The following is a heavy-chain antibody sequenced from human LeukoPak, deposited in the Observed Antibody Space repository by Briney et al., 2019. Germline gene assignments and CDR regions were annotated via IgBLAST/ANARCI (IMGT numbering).Heavy chain of an antibody. CDR3: ARDHPTSWRAFDI. V-gene: IGHV4-59*01. D-gene: IGHD2/OR15-2a*01. J-gene: IGHJ3*02. Sequence: SETLSLTCTVSGGSISSYYWSWIRQPPGKGLEWIGYIYYSGSTNYNPSLKSRVTISVDTSKNQFSLKLSSVTAADTAVYYCARDHPTSWRAFDIWGQGTMVTVSS. CDR1: GGSISSYY. CDR2: IYYSGST.